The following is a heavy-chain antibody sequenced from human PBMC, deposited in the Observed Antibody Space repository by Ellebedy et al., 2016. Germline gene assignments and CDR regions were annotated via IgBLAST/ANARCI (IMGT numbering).Heavy chain of an antibody. V-gene: IGHV3-30*03. J-gene: IGHJ2*01. CDR3: ARDPAIRYTFGNWFFDL. CDR2: ITYDGYTE. Sequence: GESLKISCAASGFTFSGNNLHWVRQAPGKGLEWVALITYDGYTEYYADSVKGRFTISRDNSKNTLDLQMNTVRSEDTAVYYCARDPAIRYTFGNWFFDLWGRGTLVTVSS. D-gene: IGHD5-18*01. CDR1: GFTFSGNN.